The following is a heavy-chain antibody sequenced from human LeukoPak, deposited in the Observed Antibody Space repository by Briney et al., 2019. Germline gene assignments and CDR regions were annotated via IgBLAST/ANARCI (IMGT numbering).Heavy chain of an antibody. V-gene: IGHV3-21*06. J-gene: IGHJ4*02. Sequence: GGSLRLSCEASGFTFNTYSMNWARQAPGKGLEWVSSMDSSGGYMFYADSVKGRFIISRDNPKDSLHLQMNSLRVEDTAVYYCLRGDRRDYWGQGTLVTVSS. CDR1: GFTFNTYS. CDR3: LRGDRRDY. CDR2: MDSSGGYM.